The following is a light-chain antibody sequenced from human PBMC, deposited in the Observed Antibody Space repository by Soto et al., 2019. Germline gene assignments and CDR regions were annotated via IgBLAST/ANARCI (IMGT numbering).Light chain of an antibody. J-gene: IGKJ5*01. CDR3: QQYASSPIT. V-gene: IGKV3-20*01. CDR1: QSVGSDY. Sequence: EIVLTQSPGTLSLSPGERATHSCRASQSVGSDYLAWYQQKPGQAPRLLIYGATSRATGIPDRFSGSGSGTDFTLTITRLEPEDFAVYYCQQYASSPITFGQGTRWRL. CDR2: GAT.